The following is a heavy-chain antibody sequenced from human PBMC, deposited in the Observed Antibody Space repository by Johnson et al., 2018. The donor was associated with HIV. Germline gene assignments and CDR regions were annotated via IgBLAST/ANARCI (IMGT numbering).Heavy chain of an antibody. D-gene: IGHD2-8*02. V-gene: IGHV3-30*03. CDR1: GFTFTSYW. CDR3: ARVGYCTGGVCLGDAFDI. Sequence: QVQLVESGGGLVQPGGSLRLSCAASGFTFTSYWMSWVRQAPGKGLEWVAVISYDESNKYYADSVKGRFTISRDNSKNTLYLQMGSLGVEDTVRYFCARVGYCTGGVCLGDAFDIWGQGTMVTVSS. CDR2: ISYDESNK. J-gene: IGHJ3*02.